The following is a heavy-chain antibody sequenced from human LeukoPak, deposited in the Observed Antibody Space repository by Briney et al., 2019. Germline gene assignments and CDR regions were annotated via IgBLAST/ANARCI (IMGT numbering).Heavy chain of an antibody. CDR2: IYYSEGT. V-gene: IGHV4-59*08. J-gene: IGHJ5*02. Sequence: SETLSLTCTVSGGSISSYYWSWIRQPPGKGLEWIGYIYYSEGTNYNPSLKSRVTISVDTSKNQFSLKLSSVTAADTAVYYCARQLIAGRRNWFDPWGQGTLVTVSS. D-gene: IGHD6-13*01. CDR3: ARQLIAGRRNWFDP. CDR1: GGSISSYY.